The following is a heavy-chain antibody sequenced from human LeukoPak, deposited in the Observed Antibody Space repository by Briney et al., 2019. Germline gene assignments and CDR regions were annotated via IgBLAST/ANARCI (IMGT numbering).Heavy chain of an antibody. J-gene: IGHJ5*02. CDR1: GGTFSSYA. CDR3: ARDLGPRYSSGSSTEELFDP. CDR2: IITILGIA. Sequence: ASVKVSCKASGGTFSSYAISWVRQAPGQGLEWMGRIITILGIANYAQNFQGNVTITAAKSPSTAYLELSSLRSEDTALYYCARDLGPRYSSGSSTEELFDPWGQGTLVTVSS. D-gene: IGHD3-22*01. V-gene: IGHV1-69*04.